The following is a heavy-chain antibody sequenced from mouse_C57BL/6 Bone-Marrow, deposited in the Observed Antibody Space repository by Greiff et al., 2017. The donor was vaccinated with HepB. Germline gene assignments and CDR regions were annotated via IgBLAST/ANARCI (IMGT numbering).Heavy chain of an antibody. V-gene: IGHV6-6*01. J-gene: IGHJ1*03. CDR3: TSITTVGDWYFDV. Sequence: EVMLVESGGGLVQPGGSMKLSCAASGFTFSDAWMDWVRQSPEKGLEWVAEIRNKANNHATYYAESVKGRFTISRDDSKSSVYLQMNSLRAEDTGIYYCTSITTVGDWYFDVWGTGTTVTVSS. D-gene: IGHD1-1*01. CDR2: IRNKANNHAT. CDR1: GFTFSDAW.